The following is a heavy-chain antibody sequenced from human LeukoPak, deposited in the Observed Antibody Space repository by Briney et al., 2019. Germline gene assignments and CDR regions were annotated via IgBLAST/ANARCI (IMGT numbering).Heavy chain of an antibody. J-gene: IGHJ4*02. Sequence: PSETLSLTCTVSGGSISSYYWSWIRQPPGKGLEWIGYIYYSGSTNYNPSLKSRVTISVDTSKNQFSLKLSSVTAADTAVYYCARRPYDSSSYRYFDYWGQGTLVTVSS. CDR3: ARRPYDSSSYRYFDY. D-gene: IGHD3-22*01. V-gene: IGHV4-59*08. CDR1: GGSISSYY. CDR2: IYYSGST.